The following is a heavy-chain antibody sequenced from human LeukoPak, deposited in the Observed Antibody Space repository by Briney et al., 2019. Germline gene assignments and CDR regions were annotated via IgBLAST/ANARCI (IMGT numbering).Heavy chain of an antibody. V-gene: IGHV3-21*01. CDR1: GFTFSSYS. CDR2: ISSSSSYI. Sequence: GGSLRLSCAASGFTFSSYSMNWVRQAPGKGREWVSSISSSSSYIYYADSVKGRFTISRDNAKTPLYLQMNSLRAEDTAVYYCARETAVGATNYWGQGTLVTVSS. CDR3: ARETAVGATNY. D-gene: IGHD1-26*01. J-gene: IGHJ4*02.